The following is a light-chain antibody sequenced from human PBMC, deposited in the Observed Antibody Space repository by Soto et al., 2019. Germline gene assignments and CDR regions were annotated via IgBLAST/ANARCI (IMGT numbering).Light chain of an antibody. CDR1: TSDVGGYNY. Sequence: QSVLTQPRSVSGSPGQSVTISCAGTTSDVGGYNYVSWYQQHPGEAPKLMIYDVNKRPSGVPDRFSGSKSGNTASLTISGLQAEDEADYYCCSYAGGNTYVFGTGTKVTVL. CDR2: DVN. J-gene: IGLJ1*01. V-gene: IGLV2-11*01. CDR3: CSYAGGNTYV.